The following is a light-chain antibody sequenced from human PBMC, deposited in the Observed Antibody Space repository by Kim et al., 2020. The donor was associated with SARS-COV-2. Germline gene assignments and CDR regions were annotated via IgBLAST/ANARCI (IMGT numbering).Light chain of an antibody. CDR1: KVRDEY. J-gene: IGLJ3*02. Sequence: SFTPGQTARITGSGDKVRDEYACWYKQKPGQSPVLVNYQDSKQRSGIPEQFSGSDSGNTATLVIGGTQAMDEADDYCQAWDSSTAVFGGGTQLTVL. CDR3: QAWDSSTAV. V-gene: IGLV3-1*01. CDR2: QDS.